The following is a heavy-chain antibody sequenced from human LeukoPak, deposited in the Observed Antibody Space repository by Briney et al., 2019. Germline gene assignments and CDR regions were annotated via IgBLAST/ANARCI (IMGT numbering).Heavy chain of an antibody. J-gene: IGHJ4*02. V-gene: IGHV3-11*01. CDR1: GFTFSDYY. D-gene: IGHD3-10*01. CDR3: ASRGHVGSGTYSPYDY. Sequence: GGSLRLSCAASGFTFSDYYMSWIRQAPGKGPEWVSYISSSGSTIYYADSVKGRFTISRDNAKNSLYLQMTSLRAEDTAVYYCASRGHVGSGTYSPYDYWGQGTLVTVSS. CDR2: ISSSGSTI.